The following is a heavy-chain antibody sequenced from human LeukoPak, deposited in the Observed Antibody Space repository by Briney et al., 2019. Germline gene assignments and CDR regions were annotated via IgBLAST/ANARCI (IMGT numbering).Heavy chain of an antibody. CDR1: GFTFSSYA. CDR2: ISGSGGST. V-gene: IGHV3-23*01. CDR3: AKVRAYGLGSTNWYFDL. Sequence: GGSLRLSCAASGFTFSSYAMSWVRQAPGKGLEWVSVISGSGGSTYSAESVKGRFTISRDNSKNTLYLQMNSLRVEDTAVYYCAKVRAYGLGSTNWYFDLWGRGIMVTVSS. J-gene: IGHJ2*01. D-gene: IGHD3-10*01.